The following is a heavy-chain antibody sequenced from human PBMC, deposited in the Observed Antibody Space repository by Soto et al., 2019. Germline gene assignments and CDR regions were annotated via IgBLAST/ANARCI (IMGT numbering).Heavy chain of an antibody. CDR3: ARTGHCVSTGCYGEFDS. J-gene: IGHJ4*02. CDR1: GGSISNGAYY. D-gene: IGHD2-2*01. Sequence: QVHLQESGPGLVKPSQTLSLTCTVSGGSISNGAYYWSWIRQHPGKGLEWIGYIYYSGSTYYNPFLKSRLTISVDTSKNQFSLELRSVTAADTAVYYCARTGHCVSTGCYGEFDSWGQGALVSVSS. V-gene: IGHV4-31*03. CDR2: IYYSGST.